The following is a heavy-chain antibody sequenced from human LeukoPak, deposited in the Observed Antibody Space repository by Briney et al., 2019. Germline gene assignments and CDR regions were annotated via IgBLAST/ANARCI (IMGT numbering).Heavy chain of an antibody. CDR1: GFTFSDYY. Sequence: GGSLRLSCAASGFTFSDYYMSWIRQAPGKGLEWVSFISSSAGYTNYADSVKGRFTISRDNAKNSLYLQMNSLRDEDTAVYYCARGRGLTLSYHYFDYWGQGTLVTVSS. D-gene: IGHD3-10*01. V-gene: IGHV3-11*06. CDR3: ARGRGLTLSYHYFDY. J-gene: IGHJ4*02. CDR2: ISSSAGYT.